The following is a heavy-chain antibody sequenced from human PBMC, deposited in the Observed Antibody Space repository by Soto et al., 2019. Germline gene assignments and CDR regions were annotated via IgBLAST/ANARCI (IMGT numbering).Heavy chain of an antibody. V-gene: IGHV3-30*18. Sequence: PGGSLRLSCAASGFTFSSYGMHWVRQAPGKGLEWVAVISYDGSNKYYADSVKGRFTISRDNSKNTLYLQMNSLRAEDTAVYYCANWGYRTYYYGSGSPEQANDAFDIWGQGTMVTVSS. CDR3: ANWGYRTYYYGSGSPEQANDAFDI. J-gene: IGHJ3*02. CDR2: ISYDGSNK. D-gene: IGHD3-10*01. CDR1: GFTFSSYG.